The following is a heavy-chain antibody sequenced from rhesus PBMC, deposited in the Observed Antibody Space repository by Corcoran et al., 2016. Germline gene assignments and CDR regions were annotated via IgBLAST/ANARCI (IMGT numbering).Heavy chain of an antibody. CDR1: GGSISSIS. D-gene: IGHD6-13*01. Sequence: QLQLQESGPGLVKPSETLSLTCAVSGGSISSISWSWIPLPPAQALEWIGRISGSGGSTDYNPSLKSRVTISTDTSKNQFSLKLSSVTAADTAVYYCARVPAGIAAGLNSLDVWGRGVLVTVSS. V-gene: IGHV4-173*01. CDR3: ARVPAGIAAGLNSLDV. J-gene: IGHJ5-2*02. CDR2: ISGSGGST.